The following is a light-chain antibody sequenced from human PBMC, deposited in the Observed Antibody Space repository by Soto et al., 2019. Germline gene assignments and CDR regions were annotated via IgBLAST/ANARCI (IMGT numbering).Light chain of an antibody. CDR1: QGISSY. J-gene: IGKJ1*01. CDR2: KAS. Sequence: AIRMTQSPSSFSASTGDRVTITCRASQGISSYLAWYQQKPGKAPKLLIYKASSLESGVPSRFSGSGSGTEFTLTISSLQPDDFATYYCQQYNSYSWTFGQGTKVEIK. CDR3: QQYNSYSWT. V-gene: IGKV1-8*01.